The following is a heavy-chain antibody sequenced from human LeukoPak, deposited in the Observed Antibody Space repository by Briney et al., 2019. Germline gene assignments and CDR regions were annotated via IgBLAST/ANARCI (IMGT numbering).Heavy chain of an antibody. CDR2: INPNSGGT. V-gene: IGHV1-2*02. D-gene: IGHD3-3*01. J-gene: IGHJ3*02. Sequence: GASVKVSCKASGYTFTGYYMHWVRQAPGQGLEWMGWINPNSGGTNYAQKFQGRVTMTRDTSISAAYMELSRLRSDDTAVYYCARKYDFWSQPDDAFDIWGQGTMVTVSS. CDR3: ARKYDFWSQPDDAFDI. CDR1: GYTFTGYY.